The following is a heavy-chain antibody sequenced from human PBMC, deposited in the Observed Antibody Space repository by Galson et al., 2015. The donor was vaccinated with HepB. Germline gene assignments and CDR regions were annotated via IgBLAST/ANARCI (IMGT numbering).Heavy chain of an antibody. J-gene: IGHJ4*02. CDR1: GFTFSSYS. Sequence: SLRLSCAASGFTFSSYSMNWVRQAPGKGLEWVSYISSSSSTIHYADSVEGRFTISRDNAKNSLYLQMNSLRAEDTAVYYCAKSDSHDYWAQGTLVTVSS. CDR3: AKSDSHDY. V-gene: IGHV3-48*04. CDR2: ISSSSSTI. D-gene: IGHD2-21*02.